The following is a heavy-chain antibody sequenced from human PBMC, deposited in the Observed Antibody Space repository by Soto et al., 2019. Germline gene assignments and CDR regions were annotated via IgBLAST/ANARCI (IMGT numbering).Heavy chain of an antibody. CDR2: IYSGGST. J-gene: IGHJ6*02. V-gene: IGHV3-NL1*01. CDR1: GFTFSSYG. CDR3: ARELGIAAAGIYYYYGMDV. Sequence: QVQLVESGGGVVQPGRSLRLSCAASGFTFSSYGMHWVRQAPGKGLEWVSVIYSGGSTYYADSVKGRFTISRDNSKNTLYLQMNSLRAEDTAVYYCARELGIAAAGIYYYYGMDVWGQGTTVTVSS. D-gene: IGHD6-13*01.